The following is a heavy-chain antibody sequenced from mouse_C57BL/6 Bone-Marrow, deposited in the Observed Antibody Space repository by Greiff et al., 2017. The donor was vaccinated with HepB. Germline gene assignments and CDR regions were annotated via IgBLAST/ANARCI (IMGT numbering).Heavy chain of an antibody. CDR2: SRNKANDYTT. CDR1: GFTFSDFY. V-gene: IGHV7-1*01. CDR3: ARDANYGSRYYAMDY. D-gene: IGHD1-1*01. J-gene: IGHJ4*01. Sequence: EVKLVESGGGLVQSGRSLRLSCATSGFTFSDFYMEWVRQAPGKGLEWIAASRNKANDYTTEYSASVKGRFIVSRDTSQSILYLQMNALRAEDTAIYYCARDANYGSRYYAMDYWGQGTSVTVSS.